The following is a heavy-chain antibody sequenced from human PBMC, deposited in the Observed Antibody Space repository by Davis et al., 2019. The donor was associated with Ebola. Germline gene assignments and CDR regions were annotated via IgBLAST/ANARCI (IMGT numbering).Heavy chain of an antibody. CDR1: GFNFRDYG. V-gene: IGHV3-33*01. D-gene: IGHD6-13*01. J-gene: IGHJ4*02. Sequence: GGSLRLSCAASGFNFRDYGMHWVRQAPGKGLEWVTIIWFDGYTKFYADSVKGRFTISRDNSKNTLYLQMNSLRAEDTAVYYCARSRIAAALAFDYWGQGTLVTVSS. CDR2: IWFDGYTK. CDR3: ARSRIAAALAFDY.